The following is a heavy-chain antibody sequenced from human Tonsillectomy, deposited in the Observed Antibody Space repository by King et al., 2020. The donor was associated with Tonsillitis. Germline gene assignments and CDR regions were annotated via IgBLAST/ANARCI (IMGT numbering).Heavy chain of an antibody. Sequence: QLQESGPGLVKPSETLSLTCTVSGGSISGYYWSWIRQPPGKGLEWIGYIYHIGSADYNPSLKSRVTISVDTSKNQWLLRLTSVSAADTAVYYCARGPTWIHLWAWGQGTLVTISS. V-gene: IGHV4-59*08. D-gene: IGHD5-18*01. CDR3: ARGPTWIHLWA. CDR2: IYHIGSA. CDR1: GGSISGYY. J-gene: IGHJ5*02.